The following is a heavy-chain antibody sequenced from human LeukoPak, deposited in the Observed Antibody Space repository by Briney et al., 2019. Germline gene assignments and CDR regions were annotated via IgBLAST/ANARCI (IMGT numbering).Heavy chain of an antibody. D-gene: IGHD6-19*01. J-gene: IGHJ5*02. CDR2: INHSGST. CDR1: GGSFSGYY. V-gene: IGHV4-34*01. Sequence: SETLSLTCAVYGGSFSGYYWSWIRQPPGKGLEGIGEINHSGSTNYNPSLKSRVTISVDTSKNQFSLKLSSVTAADTAVYYCARGATTRIAVAGFDPWGQGTLVTVSS. CDR3: ARGATTRIAVAGFDP.